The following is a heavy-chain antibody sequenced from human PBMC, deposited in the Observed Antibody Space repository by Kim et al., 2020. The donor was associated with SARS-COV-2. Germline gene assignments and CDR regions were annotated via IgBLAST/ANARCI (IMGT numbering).Heavy chain of an antibody. CDR1: GGSTSSYY. CDR3: ATMYSGSSAHLDS. V-gene: IGHV4-59*01. J-gene: IGHJ4*02. CDR2: IYYSGST. D-gene: IGHD6-6*01. Sequence: SETLSLTCNVSGGSTSSYYWSWIRQPPGKGLEYIGYIYYSGSTNYNPSLESRVSISIDTSKNLFFLNLRSVTAADTARYYCATMYSGSSAHLDSWGQGALVTVSS.